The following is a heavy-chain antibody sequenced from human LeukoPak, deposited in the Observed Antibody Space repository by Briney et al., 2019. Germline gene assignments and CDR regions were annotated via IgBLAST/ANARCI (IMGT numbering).Heavy chain of an antibody. CDR3: ARDLDLLWFGELGWFDP. V-gene: IGHV3-23*01. D-gene: IGHD3-10*01. CDR2: ISPSGDIL. CDR1: GFTFSRQG. Sequence: GGSPRLSCAAPGFTFSRQGMNRVPQAPGKGLEWVSGISPSGDILYYADSVKGQFTISRDNFKNTVYLQMNSLKTEDTAVYYCARDLDLLWFGELGWFDPWGQGTLVTVSS. J-gene: IGHJ5*02.